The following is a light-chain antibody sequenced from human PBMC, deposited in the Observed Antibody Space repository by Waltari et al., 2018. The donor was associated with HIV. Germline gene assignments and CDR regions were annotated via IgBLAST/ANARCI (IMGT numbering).Light chain of an antibody. Sequence: DLVMTQSPDSLAVSLGARATINCKSSQSVLYSSNNKNYLAWYQQKPGQPPKLLIYWASTRESGVPDRFSGSGSGTDFTLTISSLQAEDVAVYYCQQYYSTPTPFGQGTKLEIK. J-gene: IGKJ2*01. CDR2: WAS. CDR1: QSVLYSSNNKNY. V-gene: IGKV4-1*01. CDR3: QQYYSTPTP.